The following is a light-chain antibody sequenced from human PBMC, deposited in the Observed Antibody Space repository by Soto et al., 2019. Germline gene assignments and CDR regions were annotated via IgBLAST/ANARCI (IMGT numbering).Light chain of an antibody. V-gene: IGKV1-39*01. Sequence: DIQMTQSPSSLSASVGDRVTITCRASESISSYLNWHQQKPGKAPKLLIYGASNLQSGVPSRFSGSGSGTDFTLTISSLQPEDFATYYCQQTSSTPHTFGQGTKVEIK. CDR2: GAS. J-gene: IGKJ1*01. CDR3: QQTSSTPHT. CDR1: ESISSY.